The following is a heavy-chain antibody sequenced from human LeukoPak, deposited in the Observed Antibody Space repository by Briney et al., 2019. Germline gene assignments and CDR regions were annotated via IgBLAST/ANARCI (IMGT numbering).Heavy chain of an antibody. Sequence: GGSLGLSCAASGFTVSSNYMSWVRQAPGKGLEWVSVIYSGGSTYYADSVKGRFTISRDNSKNTLYLQMNSLRAEDTAVYYCARVRIFRGAFDIWGQGTMVTVSS. J-gene: IGHJ3*02. CDR1: GFTVSSNY. V-gene: IGHV3-66*01. CDR2: IYSGGST. D-gene: IGHD3-3*01. CDR3: ARVRIFRGAFDI.